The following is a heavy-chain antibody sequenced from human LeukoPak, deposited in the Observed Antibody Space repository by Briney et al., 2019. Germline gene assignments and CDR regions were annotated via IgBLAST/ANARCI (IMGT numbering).Heavy chain of an antibody. Sequence: GGSLRLSCAASGFKFSSYSMKWVRQAPGKGLEWVSFISSSSSYIYYADSLKGRFTISRDNAKNSLYLQMNSLRAEDTAVYYCARGTMFPYYFDYWGQGTLGTVSS. CDR3: ARGTMFPYYFDY. D-gene: IGHD3-10*02. CDR1: GFKFSSYS. J-gene: IGHJ4*02. V-gene: IGHV3-21*01. CDR2: ISSSSSYI.